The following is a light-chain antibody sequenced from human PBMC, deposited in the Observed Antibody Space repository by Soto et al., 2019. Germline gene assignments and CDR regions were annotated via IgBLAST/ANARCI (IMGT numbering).Light chain of an antibody. J-gene: IGKJ1*01. CDR1: ESISSTH. Sequence: EIVLTQSPDTLSLSPGERATLSCRASESISSTHLVWYQKKPGQAPSLLIFGVSSRATGVPDRFSGSGSATDFTLNISGLEPEDFAVYYCQQYGSSPGTFGQVTKVDIK. V-gene: IGKV3-20*01. CDR2: GVS. CDR3: QQYGSSPGT.